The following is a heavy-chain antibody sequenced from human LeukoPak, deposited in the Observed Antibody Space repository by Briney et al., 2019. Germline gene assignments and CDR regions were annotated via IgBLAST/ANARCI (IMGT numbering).Heavy chain of an antibody. Sequence: GGSLRLSCAASGFTVSDKYMSWVRQAPGKGLEWISVIYIDGNTYYSDSVKGRFTISRDNSKNTLYLQMNSLRAEDTAVYYCAKESLLWFGELLSHFDYWGQGTLVTVSS. D-gene: IGHD3-10*01. J-gene: IGHJ4*02. CDR3: AKESLLWFGELLSHFDY. CDR1: GFTVSDKY. CDR2: IYIDGNT. V-gene: IGHV3-66*01.